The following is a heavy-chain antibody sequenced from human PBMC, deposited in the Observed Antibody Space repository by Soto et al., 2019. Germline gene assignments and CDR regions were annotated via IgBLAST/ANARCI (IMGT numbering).Heavy chain of an antibody. CDR1: GFTFSGSA. V-gene: IGHV3-73*01. Sequence: EVQLVESGGGLVQPGGSLKLSCAASGFTFSGSAMHWVRQASGKGLEWVGRIRSKANSYATAYAASVKGRFTISRDDSKNTAYLQMNSLKTEDTAVYYCTRQGLGIAVAGTHMDVWGKGTTVTVSS. J-gene: IGHJ6*03. CDR2: IRSKANSYAT. CDR3: TRQGLGIAVAGTHMDV. D-gene: IGHD6-19*01.